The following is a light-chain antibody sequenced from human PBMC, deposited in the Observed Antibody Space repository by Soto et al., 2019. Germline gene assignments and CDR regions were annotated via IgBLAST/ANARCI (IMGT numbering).Light chain of an antibody. J-gene: IGKJ1*01. CDR1: QGIRSD. V-gene: IGKV1-6*01. CDR2: GAS. CDR3: LQDYNFPWA. Sequence: IQVTQSPPSLSASVGDRVSISCRASQGIRSDLAWYQQKPGKVPKLLIYGASKLASGVPSRFSGSGFGTDFTLTISSLQPEDFATYYCLQDYNFPWAFGQGTKVEIK.